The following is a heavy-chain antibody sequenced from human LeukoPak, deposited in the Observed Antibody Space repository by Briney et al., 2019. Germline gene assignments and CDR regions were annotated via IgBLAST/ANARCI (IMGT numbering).Heavy chain of an antibody. Sequence: GGSLRLSCAASGFTFTTYWMYWVRQAPGQGLVWVSRINTEGTSIAYADSVKGRFTISRNSAKNTVYLQMNSLRAEDTAVYYCARRDSYGYFFDYWGQGTLVTVSS. CDR1: GFTFTTYW. J-gene: IGHJ4*02. V-gene: IGHV3-74*01. D-gene: IGHD5-18*01. CDR3: ARRDSYGYFFDY. CDR2: INTEGTSI.